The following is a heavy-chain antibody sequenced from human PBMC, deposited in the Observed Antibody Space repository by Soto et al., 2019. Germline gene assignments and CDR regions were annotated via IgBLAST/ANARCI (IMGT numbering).Heavy chain of an antibody. J-gene: IGHJ4*02. Sequence: QVQLVESGGGVVQPGRSLRLSCAASGFTFSSYGMHWVRQAPGKGLEWVAVISYDGSKKYYADSVKGRFTISRDNSKNSLYLQMNSLRAEDTAVYYCAKTVGATGDGYWGQGTLVTVSS. CDR2: ISYDGSKK. D-gene: IGHD1-26*01. V-gene: IGHV3-30*18. CDR1: GFTFSSYG. CDR3: AKTVGATGDGY.